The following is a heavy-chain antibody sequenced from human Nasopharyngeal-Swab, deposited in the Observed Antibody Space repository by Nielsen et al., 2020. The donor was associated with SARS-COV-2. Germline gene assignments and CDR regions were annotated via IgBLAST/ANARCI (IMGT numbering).Heavy chain of an antibody. CDR2: IWPDGSSE. CDR1: GFTFSSYG. CDR3: AREDVLTGYGAFDM. Sequence: GGSLRLSCAASGFTFSSYGMHWVRQAPGKGPEWVAAIWPDGSSEHYAGSVKGRFTISRDNSKNTLYLQMNSLSAEDTAVYYWAREDVLTGYGAFDMWGQGTMVTVSA. D-gene: IGHD3-9*01. J-gene: IGHJ3*02. V-gene: IGHV3-33*01.